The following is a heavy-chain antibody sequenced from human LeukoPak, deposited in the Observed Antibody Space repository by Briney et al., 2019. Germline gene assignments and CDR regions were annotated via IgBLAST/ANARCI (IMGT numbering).Heavy chain of an antibody. V-gene: IGHV6-1*01. J-gene: IGHJ4*02. D-gene: IGHD1-26*01. Sequence: SQTLSLTCAISADSVSSNSAAWNWIRQSPSRGLEWLGRTYYRSKWYNDYAVSVKSRITINPDTSKNQFSLQLNSVTPEDTAVYYCARAPTSANIVGATIRPFDYWGQGTLVTVSS. CDR2: TYYRSKWYN. CDR1: ADSVSSNSAA. CDR3: ARAPTSANIVGATIRPFDY.